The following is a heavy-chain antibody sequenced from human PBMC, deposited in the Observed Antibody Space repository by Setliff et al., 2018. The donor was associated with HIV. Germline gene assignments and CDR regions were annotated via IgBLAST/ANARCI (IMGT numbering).Heavy chain of an antibody. V-gene: IGHV4-61*02. Sequence: SETLSLTCTVSDSGTYYWSWIRQPAGKGLEWIGRVSSRGDTNYNPSLKSRVTISVDASKNQFSLNLASVTAADTAVYYCARSNLEPTSRLFDPWGPGTLVTVSS. CDR3: ARSNLEPTSRLFDP. CDR1: DSGTYY. J-gene: IGHJ5*02. D-gene: IGHD1-1*01. CDR2: VSSRGDT.